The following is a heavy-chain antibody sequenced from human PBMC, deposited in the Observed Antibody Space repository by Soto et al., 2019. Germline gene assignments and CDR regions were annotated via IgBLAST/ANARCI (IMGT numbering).Heavy chain of an antibody. D-gene: IGHD4-4*01. CDR1: GYTFTSDG. V-gene: IGHV1-18*01. CDR3: ARDDYSNYYGMDV. J-gene: IGHJ6*02. Sequence: ASVKVSCKASGYTFTSDGISCVRQAPGQGLEWMGWINANNGGTNYAQKFQGRVTMTTDTSISTAYMELSRLRSDDTAVYYCARDDYSNYYGMDVWGQGTTVTVSS. CDR2: INANNGGT.